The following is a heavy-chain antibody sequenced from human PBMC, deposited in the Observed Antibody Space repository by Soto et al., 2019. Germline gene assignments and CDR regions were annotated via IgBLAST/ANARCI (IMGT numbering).Heavy chain of an antibody. Sequence: ASVKVSCKASGYTFTGYYMHWVRQAPGQGLEWMGWINPNSGGTNYAQKFQGWVTMTRDTSISTAYMELSRLRSDDTAVYYCARGGVLLWFGEGEYYYYGMDVWGQGTTVTVSS. D-gene: IGHD3-10*01. V-gene: IGHV1-2*04. CDR2: INPNSGGT. CDR3: ARGGVLLWFGEGEYYYYGMDV. CDR1: GYTFTGYY. J-gene: IGHJ6*02.